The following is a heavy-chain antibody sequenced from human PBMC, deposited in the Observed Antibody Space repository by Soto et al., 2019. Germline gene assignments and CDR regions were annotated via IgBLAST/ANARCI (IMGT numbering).Heavy chain of an antibody. CDR2: IDPSDSYT. Sequence: GESLKISCNGSGYSFTSYWISWVRQMPGKGLEWMGRIDPSDSYTNYSPSFQGHVTISADKSISTAYLQWSSLKASDTAMYYCATGEYLGVAAASTGVFRHYYYYGMDVWGQGTTVTVSS. D-gene: IGHD6-13*01. V-gene: IGHV5-10-1*01. CDR1: GYSFTSYW. CDR3: ATGEYLGVAAASTGVFRHYYYYGMDV. J-gene: IGHJ6*02.